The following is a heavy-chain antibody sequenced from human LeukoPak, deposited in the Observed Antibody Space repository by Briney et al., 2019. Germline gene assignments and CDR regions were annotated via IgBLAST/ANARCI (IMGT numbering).Heavy chain of an antibody. J-gene: IGHJ5*02. Sequence: GGSLRLSCAASGFTFSSYSMSWVRQAPGKGLEWVSAISGSGGSTYYADSVKGRFTISRDNSKNALYLQMNSLRAEDTAVYYCAKDHSSGWYSVDWFDPWGQGTLVAVSS. CDR2: ISGSGGST. CDR3: AKDHSSGWYSVDWFDP. CDR1: GFTFSSYS. D-gene: IGHD6-19*01. V-gene: IGHV3-23*01.